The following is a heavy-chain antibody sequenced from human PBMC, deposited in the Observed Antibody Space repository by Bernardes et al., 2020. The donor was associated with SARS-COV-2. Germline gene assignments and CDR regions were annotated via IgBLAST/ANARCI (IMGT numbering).Heavy chain of an antibody. Sequence: GGSLRLSCAASGFTFSSYWMSWVRQAPGKGLEWVDNIKQDGSEKYYVDSVKGRFTISRDNAKNSLYLQMNSLRAEDTAVYYCARVGEYSGYDLYFDYWVQGTLVTVSS. V-gene: IGHV3-7*03. D-gene: IGHD5-12*01. CDR3: ARVGEYSGYDLYFDY. J-gene: IGHJ4*02. CDR1: GFTFSSYW. CDR2: IKQDGSEK.